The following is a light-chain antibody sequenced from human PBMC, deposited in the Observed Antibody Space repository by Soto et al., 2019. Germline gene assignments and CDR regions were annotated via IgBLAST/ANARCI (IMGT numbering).Light chain of an antibody. V-gene: IGKV3-20*01. CDR3: QQYGSSLRT. Sequence: EIVLTQSPGTLSLSPGERATLSCRASQSVSSTYLTWYQQKPGQAPRLLIYEASRRATGIPDRFSGSGSGTDFSLTISRLEPEDFAVYYCQQYGSSLRTFGQGTKVDIK. CDR1: QSVSSTY. CDR2: EAS. J-gene: IGKJ1*01.